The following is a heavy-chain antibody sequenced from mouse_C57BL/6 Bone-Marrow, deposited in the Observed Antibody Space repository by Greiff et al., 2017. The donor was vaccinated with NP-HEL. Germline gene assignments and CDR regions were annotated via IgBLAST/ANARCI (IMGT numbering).Heavy chain of an antibody. CDR3: ARDTVVDFDY. J-gene: IGHJ2*01. CDR2: ISSGSSTI. CDR1: GFTFSDYG. V-gene: IGHV5-17*01. D-gene: IGHD1-1*01. Sequence: EVKVVESGGGLVKPGGSLKLSCAASGFTFSDYGMHWVRQAPEKGLEWVAYISSGSSTIYYADTVKGRFTISRDNAKNTLFLQMTSLRSEDTAMYYCARDTVVDFDYWGQGTTLTVSS.